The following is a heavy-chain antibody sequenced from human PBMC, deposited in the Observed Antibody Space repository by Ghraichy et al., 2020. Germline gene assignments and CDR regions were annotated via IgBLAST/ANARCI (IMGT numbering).Heavy chain of an antibody. Sequence: GGSLRLSCAASGFTFSSYAMSWVRQAPGKGLEWVSAISGSGGSTYYADSVKGRFTISRDNSKNTLYLQMNSLRAEDTAVYYCATLSLEWLSTPYYYYGMDVWGQGTTVTVSS. CDR2: ISGSGGST. CDR3: ATLSLEWLSTPYYYYGMDV. J-gene: IGHJ6*02. V-gene: IGHV3-23*01. CDR1: GFTFSSYA. D-gene: IGHD3-3*01.